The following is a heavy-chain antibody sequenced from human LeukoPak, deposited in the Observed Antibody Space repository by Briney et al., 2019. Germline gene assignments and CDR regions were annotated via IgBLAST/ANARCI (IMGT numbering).Heavy chain of an antibody. CDR1: GDSVSSNSAA. Sequence: SQTLSLTCAISGDSVSSNSAAWNWIRQSPSRGLEWLGRTYYRSKWYNDYAVSVKSRITINPDTSKNQFSLQLNFVTPEDTAVYYCARDEGWGKIPIYGMDVWGKGTTVTVSS. D-gene: IGHD7-27*01. CDR2: TYYRSKWYN. J-gene: IGHJ6*04. CDR3: ARDEGWGKIPIYGMDV. V-gene: IGHV6-1*01.